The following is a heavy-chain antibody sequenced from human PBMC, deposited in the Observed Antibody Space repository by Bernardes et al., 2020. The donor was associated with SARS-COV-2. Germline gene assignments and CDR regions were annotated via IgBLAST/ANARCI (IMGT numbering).Heavy chain of an antibody. Sequence: GGSLRLSCAASGFTFSSYTMNWVRQAPGKGLEWVSSISRNYDVYYADSVTGRFTVSRDNARNSLSLQMTSLRDDDTAVYFCARDKTTRPNSSWYYYYYGMDVWGQGTTVTVSS. CDR1: GFTFSSYT. CDR3: ARDKTTRPNSSWYYYYYGMDV. J-gene: IGHJ6*02. D-gene: IGHD2-2*01. CDR2: ISRNYDV. V-gene: IGHV3-48*02.